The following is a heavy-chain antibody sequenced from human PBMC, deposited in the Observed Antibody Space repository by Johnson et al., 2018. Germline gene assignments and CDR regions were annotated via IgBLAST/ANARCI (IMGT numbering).Heavy chain of an antibody. V-gene: IGHV3-23*04. Sequence: VQLVESGGGLVQPGGSLRLSCAASGFTFSTYAMSWVRQAPGKGLEWVSAITKSGDNSYYTDSVKGRFTVSRDNSRNTLFLQMNSLRTDDMAVYYCARDPHDGFDVWGQGTMGTVSS. CDR1: GFTFSTYA. CDR3: ARDPHDGFDV. J-gene: IGHJ3*01. CDR2: ITKSGDNS.